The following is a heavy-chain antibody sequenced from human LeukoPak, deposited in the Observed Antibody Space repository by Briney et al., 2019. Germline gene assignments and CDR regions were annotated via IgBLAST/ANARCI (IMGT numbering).Heavy chain of an antibody. CDR2: ISTYNGNT. CDR1: GYTFTNHG. D-gene: IGHD2-21*02. CDR3: ALVTSGNWWFDP. J-gene: IGHJ5*02. Sequence: ASVKVSCKASGYTFTNHGISWVRQAPGQGLEWMGWISTYNGNTNYAQKLQGRVTMTTDTSTSTAYMELRSLRSDDTAVYYCALVTSGNWWFDPWGQGTLVTVSS. V-gene: IGHV1-18*01.